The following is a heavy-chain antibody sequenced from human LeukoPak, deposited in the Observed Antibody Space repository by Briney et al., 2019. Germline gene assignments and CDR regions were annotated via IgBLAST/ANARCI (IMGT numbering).Heavy chain of an antibody. CDR1: GVTVSSNY. CDR3: ARAGGSGKVDY. V-gene: IGHV3-53*01. D-gene: IGHD3-10*01. J-gene: IGHJ4*02. Sequence: GGSLRLSCAASGVTVSSNYMSWVRQAPGKGLEWVSVIYSGGSTYYADSVKGRFTISRDNSKNTLYLQMNSLRAEDTAVYYCARAGGSGKVDYWGQGTLVTVSS. CDR2: IYSGGST.